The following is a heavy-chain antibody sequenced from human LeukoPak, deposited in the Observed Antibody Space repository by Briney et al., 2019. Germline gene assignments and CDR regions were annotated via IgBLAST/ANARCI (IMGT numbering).Heavy chain of an antibody. J-gene: IGHJ6*03. CDR2: MNPNSGNT. CDR1: GYTFTSYD. CDR3: ARDRDTAYYYYYMDV. V-gene: IGHV1-8*01. D-gene: IGHD5-18*01. Sequence: ASVKVSCKASGYTFTSYDINWVRQATGQGLEWMGWMNPNSGNTGYAQKFQGRVTMTRNTSISTAYMELSSLRSEDTAVYYCARDRDTAYYYYYMDVWGKGTTVTVSS.